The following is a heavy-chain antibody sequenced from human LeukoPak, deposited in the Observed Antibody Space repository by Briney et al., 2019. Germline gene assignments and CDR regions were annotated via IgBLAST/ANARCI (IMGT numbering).Heavy chain of an antibody. J-gene: IGHJ4*02. Sequence: GRSLTLSCAASGFTFSTYVTHWVRQAPGKGLEWVAVISNDGFTKYYADSVQGRFAISRDHSTNTLYLQMNSLRGEDTAVYYCARDSVTAGYYFDYWGQGTLVTVSS. CDR1: GFTFSTYV. CDR3: ARDSVTAGYYFDY. V-gene: IGHV3-30*09. CDR2: ISNDGFTK. D-gene: IGHD2-21*02.